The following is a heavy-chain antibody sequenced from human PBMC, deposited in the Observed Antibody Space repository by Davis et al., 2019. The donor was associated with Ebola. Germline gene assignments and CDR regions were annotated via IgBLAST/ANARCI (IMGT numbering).Heavy chain of an antibody. V-gene: IGHV1-69*10. D-gene: IGHD3-10*01. Sequence: SVQVSCKASGGTFSTYGITWVRQAPGQGLEWLGGLIHMNDMTNYAQKFQGRVTITADKTTSTVYMELRSLSSEDTAKYYCARVVISDTFIAYYFDYWGQGTLVTVSS. CDR1: GGTFSTYG. CDR3: ARVVISDTFIAYYFDY. CDR2: LIHMNDMT. J-gene: IGHJ4*02.